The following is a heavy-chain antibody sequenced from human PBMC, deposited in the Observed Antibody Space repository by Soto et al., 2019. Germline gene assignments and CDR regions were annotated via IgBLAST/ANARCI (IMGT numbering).Heavy chain of an antibody. D-gene: IGHD3-22*01. Sequence: EVQLVESGGGLVKPGGSLRLSCAASGFTFSNAWMSWVRQAPGKGLEWVGRIKSKTDGGTTDYAAPVKGRFTISRDDSKNTLYLQMNSLKTEDTAVYYCTTDPPLTSGYYDDAFDIWGQGTMVTVSS. CDR1: GFTFSNAW. J-gene: IGHJ3*02. CDR3: TTDPPLTSGYYDDAFDI. CDR2: IKSKTDGGTT. V-gene: IGHV3-15*01.